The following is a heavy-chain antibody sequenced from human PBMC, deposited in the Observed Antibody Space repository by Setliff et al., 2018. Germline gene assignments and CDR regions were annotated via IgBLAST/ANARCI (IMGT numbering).Heavy chain of an antibody. Sequence: GESLKISCKGSGYSFTSYWIGWVRQMPGKGLEWMGTIYPGDSDTRYSPSFQDQVTISADKSISTSKNQVVLTMINMDPVDTATYYCGHRQGGNSFRVDNWGQGTLVTSPQ. V-gene: IGHV5-51*01. CDR3: TYYCGHRQGGNSFRVDN. J-gene: IGHJ4*02. CDR1: GYSFTSYW. CDR2: IYPGDSDT. D-gene: IGHD3-10*01.